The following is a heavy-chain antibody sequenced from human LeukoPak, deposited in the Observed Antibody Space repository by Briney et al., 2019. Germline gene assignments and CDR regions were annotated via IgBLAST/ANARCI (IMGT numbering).Heavy chain of an antibody. CDR3: ARGYCSSTSCLYDYYYYYYMDV. J-gene: IGHJ6*03. CDR1: GFTFSSYS. D-gene: IGHD2-2*01. Sequence: GGSLRLSCAASGFTFSSYSMNWVRQAPGKGLEWVSSISSSSSYIYYADSVKGRFTISRDNAKNSLYLQMNSVRAEDTAVYYCARGYCSSTSCLYDYYYYYYMDVWGKGTTVTVSS. CDR2: ISSSSSYI. V-gene: IGHV3-21*01.